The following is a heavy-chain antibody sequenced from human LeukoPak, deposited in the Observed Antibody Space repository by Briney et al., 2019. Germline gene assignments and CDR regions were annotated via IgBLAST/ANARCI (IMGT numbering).Heavy chain of an antibody. CDR3: ARYYDGSGYYAASFDP. V-gene: IGHV4-39*01. CDR1: GGSISSSSYC. D-gene: IGHD3-22*01. Sequence: SETLSLTCTVSGGSISSSSYCWGWIRQPPEKGLEWIGTIFYSGTTYYNPSLKSRVTISVDTSKNQFSLKLSSVTAADTAVYYCARYYDGSGYYAASFDPWGQGTLVTVSS. J-gene: IGHJ5*02. CDR2: IFYSGTT.